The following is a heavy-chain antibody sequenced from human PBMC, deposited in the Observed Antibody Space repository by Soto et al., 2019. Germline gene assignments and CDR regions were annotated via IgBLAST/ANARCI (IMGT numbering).Heavy chain of an antibody. CDR3: ARDPDLLVAHYFDY. D-gene: IGHD2-8*02. CDR2: IKQDGSET. V-gene: IGHV3-7*01. CDR1: GFTFSSFC. Sequence: EVQLVESGGGLVQPGGSLRLSCAASGFTFSSFCMNWVRQAPGKGLEWVANIKQDGSETYYVDSVKGRFTISRDNAKNSLYLQMNSLRAEDTAVYYCARDPDLLVAHYFDYWGQGTLVTVSS. J-gene: IGHJ4*02.